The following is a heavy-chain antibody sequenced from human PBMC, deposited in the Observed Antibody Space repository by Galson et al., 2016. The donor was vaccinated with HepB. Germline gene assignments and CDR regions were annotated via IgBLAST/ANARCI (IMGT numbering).Heavy chain of an antibody. J-gene: IGHJ6*02. D-gene: IGHD1-14*01. CDR2: ISFEGNKQ. Sequence: SLRLSCAASGFAFRTYSMNWVRQTPGEGLEWVAAISFEGNKQHYADSVKGRFTVSRDNSKNTLYLQMNNMTPDDTAIYYCARGGGTSSYYYCGMDVWGQGTTVTVSS. CDR1: GFAFRTYS. V-gene: IGHV3-30*03. CDR3: ARGGGTSSYYYCGMDV.